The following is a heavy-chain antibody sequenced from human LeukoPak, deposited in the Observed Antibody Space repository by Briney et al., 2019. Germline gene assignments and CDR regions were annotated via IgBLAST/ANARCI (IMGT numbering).Heavy chain of an antibody. CDR1: GSSISSSNW. J-gene: IGHJ4*02. CDR2: IYYSGST. D-gene: IGHD3/OR15-3a*01. CDR3: ARGRTVFDY. Sequence: SDTLSLTCAVSGSSISSSNWWGWIRQPTGKGLEWIGYIYYSGSTYYNPSLKSRVTMSVDTSKNQFSLKLSSVTAADTAVYYCARGRTVFDYWGQGTLVTVSS. V-gene: IGHV4-28*03.